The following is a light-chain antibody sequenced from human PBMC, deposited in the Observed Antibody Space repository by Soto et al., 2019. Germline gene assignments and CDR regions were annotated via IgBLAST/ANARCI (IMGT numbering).Light chain of an antibody. CDR1: KTMSSS. V-gene: IGKV1-5*03. Sequence: DIQMTQSPSTLSRSVGDRLTITCRASKTMSSSLAWYQQKPGKAPKLLIYKASTLKSGVPSRFSGSRSGTEFTLTISSLLPDDFATYYCQHYNSYSEAFGQGTKVDIK. J-gene: IGKJ1*01. CDR3: QHYNSYSEA. CDR2: KAS.